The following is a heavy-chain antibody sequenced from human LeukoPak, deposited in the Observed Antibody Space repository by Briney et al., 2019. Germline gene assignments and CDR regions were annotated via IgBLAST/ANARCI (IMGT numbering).Heavy chain of an antibody. CDR2: IYYSGST. J-gene: IGHJ5*02. CDR1: GGSISSYY. V-gene: IGHV4-59*01. D-gene: IGHD2-2*02. Sequence: SETLSLTCTVSGGSISSYYWSWIRQPPGKGLEWIGYIYYSGSTNYNPSLKSRVTISVDTSKNQFSLKLSSVTAADTAVYYCARGAYCSSTSCYISWFDPWGQGTLVTVSS. CDR3: ARGAYCSSTSCYISWFDP.